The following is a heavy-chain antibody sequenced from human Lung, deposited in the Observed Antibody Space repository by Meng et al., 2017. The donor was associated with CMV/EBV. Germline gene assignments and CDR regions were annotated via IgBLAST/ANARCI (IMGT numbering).Heavy chain of an antibody. D-gene: IGHD6-13*01. CDR3: AKVGQGYSSTSDYYYGMDV. CDR2: IYSGGSST. Sequence: SCAASGSTFSSYAMSWVRQAPGKGLEWGSVIYSGGSSTYYADSVKGRFTIWRDNSKNTLYLQMNSLRAEDTAVYYRAKVGQGYSSTSDYYYGMDVXGQGXTVTVSS. J-gene: IGHJ6*02. V-gene: IGHV3-23*03. CDR1: GSTFSSYA.